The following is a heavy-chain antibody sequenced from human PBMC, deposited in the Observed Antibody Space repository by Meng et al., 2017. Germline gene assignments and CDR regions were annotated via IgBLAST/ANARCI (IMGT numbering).Heavy chain of an antibody. CDR3: ARDGGNYDFDY. CDR1: GYNFPDYY. CDR2: IDPKSGDT. D-gene: IGHD1-7*01. J-gene: IGHJ4*02. Sequence: VPLVQCGAEGKKLGASVKVSCKPSGYNFPDYYIHWVRQAPGQGLEWMGRIDPKSGDTHYAQKFQGRVTMTGDTSINTAYMELSSLRSDDTAIYYCARDGGNYDFDYWGQGTLVTVSS. V-gene: IGHV1-2*06.